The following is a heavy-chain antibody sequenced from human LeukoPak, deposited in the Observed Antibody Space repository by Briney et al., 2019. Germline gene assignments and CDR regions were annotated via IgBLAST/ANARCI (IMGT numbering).Heavy chain of an antibody. D-gene: IGHD6-13*01. CDR2: ISYDGNNK. CDR3: AKEVTAAGGNFEY. CDR1: GFTFSTSI. V-gene: IGHV3-30*18. J-gene: IGHJ4*02. Sequence: PGGSLRLSCAASGFTFSTSIMHWVRQAPGKGLEWVAVISYDGNNKYYADSVKGRFTISRDNSKSTLYVQMNSLRAEDTAVYYCAKEVTAAGGNFEYWGQGTLVTVSS.